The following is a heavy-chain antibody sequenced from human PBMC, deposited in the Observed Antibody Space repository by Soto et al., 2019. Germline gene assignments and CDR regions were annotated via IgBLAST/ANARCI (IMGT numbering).Heavy chain of an antibody. CDR3: AKYPARRWLQSGDY. V-gene: IGHV3-23*01. CDR2: ISGSGGST. CDR1: GFTFSSYA. J-gene: IGHJ4*02. Sequence: GGSLRLFCAASGFTFSSYAMSWVRQAPGKGLEWVSAISGSGGSTYYADSVKGRFTISRDNSKNTLYLQMNSLRAEDTAVYYCAKYPARRWLQSGDYWGQGTLVTVSS. D-gene: IGHD5-12*01.